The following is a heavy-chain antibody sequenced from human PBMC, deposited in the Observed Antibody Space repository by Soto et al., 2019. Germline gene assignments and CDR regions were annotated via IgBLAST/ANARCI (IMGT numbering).Heavy chain of an antibody. CDR2: INAGNGNT. CDR1: EYTFTNYA. V-gene: IGHV1-3*01. D-gene: IGHD4-17*01. J-gene: IGHJ4*02. CDR3: AGNLRPGYGDYFDY. Sequence: ASVKVSCKASEYTFTNYALHWVRQAPGQRLEWMGRINAGNGNTKYSQKFQGRIIITRDTSARTVYVELSSLRSEDTSVYYCAGNLRPGYGDYFDYWGQGTLVTVSS.